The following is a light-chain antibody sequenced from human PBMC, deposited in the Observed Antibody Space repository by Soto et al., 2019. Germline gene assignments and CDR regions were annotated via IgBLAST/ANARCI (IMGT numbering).Light chain of an antibody. V-gene: IGLV2-14*01. CDR2: EVS. J-gene: IGLJ3*02. CDR3: SSYTSTNTWV. Sequence: QSALTQPRSVSGSPGQSVTISCTGTSSDVGGYNYVSWYQQHPGKAPKFLIYEVSNRPSGVSNRFSGSKSGNTASLTISGLQAEDEADYYCSSYTSTNTWVFGGGTKLTVL. CDR1: SSDVGGYNY.